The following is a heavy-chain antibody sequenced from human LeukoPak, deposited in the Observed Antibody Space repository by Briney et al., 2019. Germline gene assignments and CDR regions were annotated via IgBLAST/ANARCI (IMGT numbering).Heavy chain of an antibody. J-gene: IGHJ4*01. CDR3: TRDRSRAEDD. CDR1: GFTFSGHW. Sequence: GGSLRLSCAASGFTFSGHWMSWFRQAPGKGLEWVANINQGGSDKYYVDSVKGRFTISRDNANNLLYLQMNSLRGEDTAVYYCTRDRSRAEDDWGQGTLVTVSS. D-gene: IGHD1-14*01. CDR2: INQGGSDK. V-gene: IGHV3-7*01.